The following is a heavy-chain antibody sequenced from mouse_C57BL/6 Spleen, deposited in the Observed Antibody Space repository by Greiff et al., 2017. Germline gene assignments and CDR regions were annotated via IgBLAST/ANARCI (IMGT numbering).Heavy chain of an antibody. CDR1: GFTFTDYY. J-gene: IGHJ2*01. CDR3: ARPIYYGNSYYFDY. Sequence: EVQRVESGGGLVQPGGSLSLSCAASGFTFTDYYMSWVRQPPGKALEWLGFIRNKANGYTTEYSASVKGRFTISSDNSQSILYLHMNALRAEDSATYYCARPIYYGNSYYFDYRGQGTTLTVSS. V-gene: IGHV7-3*01. D-gene: IGHD2-1*01. CDR2: IRNKANGYTT.